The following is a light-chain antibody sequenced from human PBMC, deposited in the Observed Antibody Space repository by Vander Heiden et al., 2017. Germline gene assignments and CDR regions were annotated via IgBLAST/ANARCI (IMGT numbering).Light chain of an antibody. CDR3: QSDDSSRSAVV. V-gene: IGLV1-40*01. Sequence: QSVLTQPPSVSGAPGQRVTISCTGSSSNIGTNYDIHWYQQLPGSAPKLLIYGNSNRPSGVPDRFSGSKSGTSASLAITGLQAEDEADYYCQSDDSSRSAVVFGGGTKLTVL. J-gene: IGLJ2*01. CDR1: SSNIGTNYD. CDR2: GNS.